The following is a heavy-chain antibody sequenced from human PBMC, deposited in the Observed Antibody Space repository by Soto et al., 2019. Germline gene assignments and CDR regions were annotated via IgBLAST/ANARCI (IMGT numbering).Heavy chain of an antibody. CDR1: GGSISSGGDY. J-gene: IGHJ6*02. CDR3: AREDWNYNGMDV. CDR2: IYYSGST. V-gene: IGHV4-31*03. D-gene: IGHD1-1*01. Sequence: SETLSLTCSVSGGSISSGGDYWNWIRQHTGKGLEWIGYIYYSGSTYYNPSLKSRVTMSVDTSKNQFSLKLSPVTAADTAVYYCAREDWNYNGMDVWGQGTTVTVSS.